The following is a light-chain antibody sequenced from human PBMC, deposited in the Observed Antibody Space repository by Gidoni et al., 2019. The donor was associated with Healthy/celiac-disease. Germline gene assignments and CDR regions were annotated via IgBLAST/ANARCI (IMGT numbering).Light chain of an antibody. CDR3: QQRSNWPLT. V-gene: IGKV3-11*01. CDR2: DAS. Sequence: EIVLTQSPATLSLSPGERATLSCRASQSVSSYLAWYQQKPGQAPRLLIYDASKWATGIPARFSGSGSGTDFTLTISSLEPEDFAVYYCQQRSNWPLTFGGGTKVEIK. J-gene: IGKJ4*01. CDR1: QSVSSY.